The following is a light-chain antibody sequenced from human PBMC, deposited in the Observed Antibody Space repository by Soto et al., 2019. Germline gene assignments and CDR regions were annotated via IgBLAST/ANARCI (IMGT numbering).Light chain of an antibody. CDR2: DAS. CDR1: QSVSSY. Sequence: EIVLTQSPATLSLSPGERATLSCRASQSVSSYLAWYQQKPGQAPRLLIYDASNRATGIPARFSGSGSGTDFTRTISSLEPEDFAVYYWQQRSNWPPRITVGQGTRLEIK. V-gene: IGKV3-11*01. J-gene: IGKJ5*01. CDR3: QQRSNWPPRIT.